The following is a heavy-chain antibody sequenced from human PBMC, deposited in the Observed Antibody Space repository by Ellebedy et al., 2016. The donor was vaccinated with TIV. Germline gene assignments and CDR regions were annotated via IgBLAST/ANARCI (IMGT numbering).Heavy chain of an antibody. Sequence: AASVKVSCKASGYTFTDFAINWVRQATAQGLEWVGWMNPTSGNTGSAQKFQGRVTMTRDYSISTAYMELSSLRSEDTAVYYCGRGRGYASTGRVYYFDYWGQGSLVTVSS. CDR1: GYTFTDFA. J-gene: IGHJ4*02. V-gene: IGHV1-8*01. CDR3: GRGRGYASTGRVYYFDY. CDR2: MNPTSGNT. D-gene: IGHD2-15*01.